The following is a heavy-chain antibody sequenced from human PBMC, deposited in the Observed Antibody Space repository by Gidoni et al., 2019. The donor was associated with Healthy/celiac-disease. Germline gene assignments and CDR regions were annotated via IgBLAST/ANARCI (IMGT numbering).Heavy chain of an antibody. CDR1: GGTFSSYA. CDR2: IIPIFGTA. D-gene: IGHD3-22*01. CDR3: ARVSRKDSSGNTGWSY. V-gene: IGHV1-69*01. Sequence: QVQLVQSGAEVKKTGSSVKVSCKASGGTFSSYAISWVRQAPGHGLEWMGGIIPIFGTANYAQKFQGRVTITADESTSTAYMELSSLRSEDTAVYYCARVSRKDSSGNTGWSYWGQGTLVTVSS. J-gene: IGHJ4*02.